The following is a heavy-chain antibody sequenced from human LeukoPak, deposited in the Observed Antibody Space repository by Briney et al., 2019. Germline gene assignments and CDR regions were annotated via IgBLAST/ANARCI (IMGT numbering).Heavy chain of an antibody. D-gene: IGHD2-15*01. CDR3: ARARRVVVGAPYYFDY. V-gene: IGHV4-4*02. CDR1: GGSISSSNW. CDR2: VYHSGST. J-gene: IGHJ4*02. Sequence: SGTLSLTCAASGGSISSSNWWSWVRPPPGKGLEWIGEVYHSGSTNYNPSLKSRVSISVDKSKNQFSLKLSSVTAADTAVYYCARARRVVVGAPYYFDYWGQGTLVTVSS.